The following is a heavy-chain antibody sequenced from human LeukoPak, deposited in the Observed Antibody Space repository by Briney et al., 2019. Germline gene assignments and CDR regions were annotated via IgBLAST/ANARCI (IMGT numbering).Heavy chain of an antibody. D-gene: IGHD3-10*01. Sequence: SETLSLTCAVSGGSFTPYYYNWIRQPPGKGLEWIGEINHGGSTNYNSSLKSRVTISLDTSRNQFSLKLNSVTAADTAVYYCAKSNGYGLVDIWGQGTMVTVSS. V-gene: IGHV4-34*01. J-gene: IGHJ3*02. CDR3: AKSNGYGLVDI. CDR1: GGSFTPYY. CDR2: INHGGST.